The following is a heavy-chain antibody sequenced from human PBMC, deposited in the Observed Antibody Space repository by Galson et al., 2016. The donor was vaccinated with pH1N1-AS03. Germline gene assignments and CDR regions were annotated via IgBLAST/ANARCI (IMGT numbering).Heavy chain of an antibody. CDR2: IIPIFHTT. D-gene: IGHD1-26*01. CDR1: GDTLNKYA. Sequence: QSGAEVKKPGESLKISCKASGDTLNKYAISWVRQAPGQGLEWMGGIIPIFHTTKYAQKFQGRVTITADESTTTAYMDLSSLGPEDTALYYCTRGVGATPYHFYGMDVWGQGTTVAVSS. CDR3: TRGVGATPYHFYGMDV. V-gene: IGHV1-69*01. J-gene: IGHJ6*02.